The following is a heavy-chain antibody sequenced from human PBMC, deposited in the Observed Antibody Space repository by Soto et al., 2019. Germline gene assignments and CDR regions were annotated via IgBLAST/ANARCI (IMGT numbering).Heavy chain of an antibody. CDR2: ISYDGSNK. D-gene: IGHD5-18*01. CDR3: ARDRGYSYGQSDYYYYGMDV. J-gene: IGHJ6*02. Sequence: PGGSLRLSCAASGFTFSSYAMHWVRQAPGKGLEWVAVISYDGSNKYYADSVKGRFTISRDNSKNTLYLQMNSLRAEDTAVYYCARDRGYSYGQSDYYYYGMDVWGQGTTVTVSS. CDR1: GFTFSSYA. V-gene: IGHV3-30-3*01.